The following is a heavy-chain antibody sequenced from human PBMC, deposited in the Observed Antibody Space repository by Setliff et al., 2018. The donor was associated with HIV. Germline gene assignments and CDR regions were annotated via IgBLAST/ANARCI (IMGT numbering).Heavy chain of an antibody. J-gene: IGHJ4*02. V-gene: IGHV1-3*01. Sequence: ASVKVSCKTSGYTFKSYDINWVRQAPGQRPEWMARINAGNGNRGYSPKFQGRVTITADTSASTMYMELSSLRSEDTAVYYCARVGNNRLQFFDHWGQGTLVTVSS. CDR2: INAGNGNR. D-gene: IGHD5-12*01. CDR3: ARVGNNRLQFFDH. CDR1: GYTFKSYD.